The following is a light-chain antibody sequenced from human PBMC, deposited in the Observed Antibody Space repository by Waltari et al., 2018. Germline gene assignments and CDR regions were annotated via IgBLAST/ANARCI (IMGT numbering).Light chain of an antibody. CDR2: GTR. J-gene: IGLJ1*01. Sequence: QSVLTQPPSASGTPGQSIIISCPGSSPNIGENTVTWYQQVPGTAPKLLIYGTRERPSGVSNRLSGSKSGTSASLAISALQPEDEADYYCAAWDDSLNGPVFGTGTKVTVL. CDR1: SPNIGENT. CDR3: AAWDDSLNGPV. V-gene: IGLV1-44*01.